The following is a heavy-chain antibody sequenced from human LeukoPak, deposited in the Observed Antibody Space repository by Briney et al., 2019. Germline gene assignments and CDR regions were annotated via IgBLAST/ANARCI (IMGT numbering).Heavy chain of an antibody. CDR2: IWHDGSNK. J-gene: IGHJ4*02. V-gene: IGHV3-33*06. CDR3: ANNFDY. Sequence: PGGSLRLSCATSGFTFSNYGMHWVRQAPGKGLEWVAVIWHDGSNKYYADSVKGRFTISRDNSKNMLYLQMNSLRAEDTAAYYCANNFDYWGQGTLVTVSS. CDR1: GFTFSNYG.